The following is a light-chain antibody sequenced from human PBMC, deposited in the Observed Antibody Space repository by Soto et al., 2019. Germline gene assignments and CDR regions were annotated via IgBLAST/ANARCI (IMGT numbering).Light chain of an antibody. V-gene: IGKV3-15*01. CDR2: GAS. CDR3: QQYNNWPHT. CDR1: QSVSSN. J-gene: IGKJ2*01. Sequence: EIVMTQSPATLSVSPGERATLSCRASQSVSSNLAWYQQKPGQAPRLLIYGASTRATGIPARFSGSGSGTEFTLTISSLQPEDFAVYYCQQYNNWPHTFGQGTKLEIK.